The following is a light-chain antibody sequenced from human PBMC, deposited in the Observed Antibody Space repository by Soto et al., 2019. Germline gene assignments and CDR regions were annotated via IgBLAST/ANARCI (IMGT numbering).Light chain of an antibody. CDR3: QQYVSSPPA. CDR1: QSVNSNY. Sequence: EIVLTQSPGTLSLSPGERATLSCRASQSVNSNYLAWYQQKPGQAPRLLIYGTSSRATGIPDRFSGSGSGKDLTLTISRLEHEDSAVYYCQQYVSSPPAFGGGTKVEIK. J-gene: IGKJ4*01. V-gene: IGKV3-20*01. CDR2: GTS.